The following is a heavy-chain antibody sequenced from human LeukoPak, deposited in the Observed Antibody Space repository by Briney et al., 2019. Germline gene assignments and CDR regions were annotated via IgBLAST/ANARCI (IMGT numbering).Heavy chain of an antibody. CDR3: AKDMGSRATNFDY. CDR1: GLTFSNYA. Sequence: QSAGSLRLSCAASGLTFSNYAISWIRQAPGKGLEWVSSISCLGIISYYADSVKGRFTISRDNSKNTLYLQMNSLRAEDTAVYYCAKDMGSRATNFDYWGQGTLVIVSS. CDR2: ISCLGIIS. V-gene: IGHV3-23*01. J-gene: IGHJ4*02. D-gene: IGHD1-26*01.